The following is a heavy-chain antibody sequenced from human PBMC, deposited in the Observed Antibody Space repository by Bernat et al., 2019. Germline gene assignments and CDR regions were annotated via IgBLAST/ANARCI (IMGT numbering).Heavy chain of an antibody. CDR2: ISNNGGST. CDR1: GFTFSSSA. J-gene: IGHJ4*02. V-gene: IGHV3-64D*06. CDR3: VKATGYYDY. Sequence: EVQLVESGGGLVQPGGSLRLSCSASGFTFSSSAMHWVRQAPGKGLEYVSAISNNGGSTYYAGSVKGRFTISRDNSKNTLYLQMSSLRTEDTAVYYCVKATGYYDYWGQGTLVTVSS. D-gene: IGHD3-9*01.